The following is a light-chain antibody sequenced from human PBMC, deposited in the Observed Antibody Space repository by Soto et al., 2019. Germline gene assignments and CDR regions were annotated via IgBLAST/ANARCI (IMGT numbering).Light chain of an antibody. V-gene: IGLV2-14*01. CDR3: SSYTSSSPYV. CDR1: SSDVGGYNY. Sequence: QSALTQPASVSGSPGQSITISCTGTSSDVGGYNYVSWYQQYPGKAPKLMIYDVSNRPSGFSNRFSGSKSGNTASLTISGLQAEDEADYYCSSYTSSSPYVFGTGTKVTVL. CDR2: DVS. J-gene: IGLJ1*01.